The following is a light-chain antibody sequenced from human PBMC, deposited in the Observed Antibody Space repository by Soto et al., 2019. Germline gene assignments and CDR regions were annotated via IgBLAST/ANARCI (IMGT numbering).Light chain of an antibody. CDR2: DAS. J-gene: IGKJ1*01. CDR1: QSVSSDY. Sequence: EIVLTHSPGTRSLSPVEISTLFFRASQSVSSDYLVWYQQKPGQAPRRLIYDASNRATGIPARFSGSGSGTDFSLTIRRLEPDDFAVYYCQKYGNFWTFGQGTKVDTK. CDR3: QKYGNFWT. V-gene: IGKV3-20*01.